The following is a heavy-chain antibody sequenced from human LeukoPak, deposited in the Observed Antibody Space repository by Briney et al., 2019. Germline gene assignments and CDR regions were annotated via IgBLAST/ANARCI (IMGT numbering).Heavy chain of an antibody. J-gene: IGHJ4*02. CDR2: IYHSGST. D-gene: IGHD5-18*01. CDR3: ARVGDTVSHPLDY. V-gene: IGHV4-38-2*02. CDR1: GYSISSGYY. Sequence: PSETLSLTCTVSGYSISSGYYWGWIRQPPGKGLEWIGSIYHSGSTSYNPSPRSRVTISVDTSKNQFSLKLSSVTAADTAVYYCARVGDTVSHPLDYWGQGTLVTVSS.